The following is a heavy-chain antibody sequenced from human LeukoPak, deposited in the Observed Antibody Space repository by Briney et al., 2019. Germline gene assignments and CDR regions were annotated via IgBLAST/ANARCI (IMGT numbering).Heavy chain of an antibody. CDR2: ISGRGGST. Sequence: GGSLRLSCAASGFTFSSYAMSWVRQAPRKGLEGVSAISGRGGSTYYADSVKGRFTISRDNSKNLLYVEMNSRRADDRDVLCCANPYGLGFDPWGQGTLVTVSS. CDR1: GFTFSSYA. V-gene: IGHV3-23*01. J-gene: IGHJ5*02. CDR3: ANPYGLGFDP. D-gene: IGHD4-17*01.